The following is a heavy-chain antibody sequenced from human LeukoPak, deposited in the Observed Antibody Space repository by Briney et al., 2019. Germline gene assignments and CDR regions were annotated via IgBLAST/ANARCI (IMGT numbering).Heavy chain of an antibody. CDR3: ARVDNWNYFIWFDP. CDR2: IKQDGSEK. J-gene: IGHJ5*02. Sequence: GGSLRLSCAASGFTFSSYWMSWVRQAPGKGLEWVANIKQDGSEKYYVDSVKGRFTISRDNAKNSLYLQMNSLRAEDTAVYHCARVDNWNYFIWFDPWGQGTLVTVSS. D-gene: IGHD1-7*01. V-gene: IGHV3-7*01. CDR1: GFTFSSYW.